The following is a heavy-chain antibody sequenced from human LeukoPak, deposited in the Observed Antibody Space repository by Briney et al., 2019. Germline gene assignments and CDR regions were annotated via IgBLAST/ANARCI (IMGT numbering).Heavy chain of an antibody. Sequence: PAGGSLRLSCAASGFTFSSYSMNWVRQAPGKGLEWVSYISSSSSTIYYADSVKGRFTISRDNAKNSLYLQMNSLRAEDTAVYYCARGRGGYSYGYGYWGQGTLVTVSS. CDR3: ARGRGGYSYGYGY. J-gene: IGHJ4*02. V-gene: IGHV3-48*04. CDR2: ISSSSSTI. D-gene: IGHD5-18*01. CDR1: GFTFSSYS.